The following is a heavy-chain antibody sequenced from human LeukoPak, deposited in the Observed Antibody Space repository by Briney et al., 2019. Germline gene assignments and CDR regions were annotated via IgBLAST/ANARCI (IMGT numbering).Heavy chain of an antibody. D-gene: IGHD1-1*01. J-gene: IGHJ6*03. CDR1: GYTFTSYD. CDR2: MNPNSGNT. Sequence: ASVKVSCKASGYTFTSYDINCVRQATGQGLEWMGWMNPNSGNTGYAQKFQGRVTMTRNTSLSTAYMELSSLRSEDTAVYYCARKNDPSFYYYYYMDGWGKGTTVTVSS. V-gene: IGHV1-8*01. CDR3: ARKNDPSFYYYYYMDG.